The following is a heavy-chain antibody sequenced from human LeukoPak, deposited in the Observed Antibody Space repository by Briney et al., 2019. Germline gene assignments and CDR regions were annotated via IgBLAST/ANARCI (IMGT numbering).Heavy chain of an antibody. J-gene: IGHJ1*01. V-gene: IGHV3-30*03. D-gene: IGHD3-9*01. CDR3: ATDAYFDMRGGPRR. CDR1: GFIFENYG. CDR2: ISYDGSTK. Sequence: GRSLRFSCAASGFIFENYGMHWVRQAPGQGLQWVAVISYDGSTKYYGDSVKGRFTISRDNSKNTLFLELNSLRAEDTAVYYCATDAYFDMRGGPRRWGQGTLVSVSS.